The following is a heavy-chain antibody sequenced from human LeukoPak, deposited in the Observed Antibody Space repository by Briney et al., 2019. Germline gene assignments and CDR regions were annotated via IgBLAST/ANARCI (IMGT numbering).Heavy chain of an antibody. CDR3: AKDSLADIDY. CDR2: IRHDGSIK. J-gene: IGHJ4*02. V-gene: IGHV3-30*02. D-gene: IGHD3-16*01. CDR1: GFIFSTYG. Sequence: PGGSLRLSCAASGFIFSTYGMYCVRQAPGNGLEWVAFIRHDGSIKNYADSVKGRSTISRDNSKNTLYLQMNSLRAEDTAVYYCAKDSLADIDYWGQGTLVSVSS.